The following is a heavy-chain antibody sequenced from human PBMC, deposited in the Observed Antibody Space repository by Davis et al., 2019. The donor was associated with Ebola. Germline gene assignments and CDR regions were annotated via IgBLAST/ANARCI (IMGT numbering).Heavy chain of an antibody. CDR1: GITFSSYT. J-gene: IGHJ4*02. CDR2: INNIGSST. V-gene: IGHV3-64D*08. CDR3: VKWGAY. Sequence: GESLKISCSASGITFSSYTFHWVRQAPGKGLEYISSINNIGSSTYYADSVKGRFTISRDNSQNTLYLQMSSLRTEDTAVYYCVKWGAYWGQGTLVTVSS. D-gene: IGHD3-16*01.